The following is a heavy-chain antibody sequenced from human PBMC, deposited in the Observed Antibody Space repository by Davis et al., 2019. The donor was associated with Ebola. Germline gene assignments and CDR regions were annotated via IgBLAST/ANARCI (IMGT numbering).Heavy chain of an antibody. CDR1: GGTFSSYG. Sequence: SVKVSCKASGGTFSSYGISWVRQAPGQGLEWMGGIIPIFGTANYAQKFQGRVTITADESTRTAYMELSSLRSEDTAVYYCAQKIPRYCSSTSCYGASYYGMDVWGQGTTVTVSS. CDR2: IIPIFGTA. CDR3: AQKIPRYCSSTSCYGASYYGMDV. J-gene: IGHJ6*02. D-gene: IGHD2-2*01. V-gene: IGHV1-69*13.